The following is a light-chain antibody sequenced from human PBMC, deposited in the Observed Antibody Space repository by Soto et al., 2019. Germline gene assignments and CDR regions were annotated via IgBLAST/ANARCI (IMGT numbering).Light chain of an antibody. J-gene: IGLJ1*01. CDR2: EVT. CDR1: SSDVGGYNY. V-gene: IGLV2-8*01. CDR3: SSYAGNSNLCV. Sequence: QSVLTQPPSASGSPGQSVTISCTGTSSDVGGYNYVSWYQQHPGKAPKLIIYEVTKRPSGVPDRFSGSKSGNTASLTVSGLQAEDEADYYCSSYAGNSNLCVFGTGTKVTVL.